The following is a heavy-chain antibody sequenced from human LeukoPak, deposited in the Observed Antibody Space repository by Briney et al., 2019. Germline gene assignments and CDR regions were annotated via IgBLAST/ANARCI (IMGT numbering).Heavy chain of an antibody. J-gene: IGHJ4*02. CDR2: ISSSSSYI. V-gene: IGHV3-21*01. D-gene: IGHD6-19*01. Sequence: GGSLRLSCAATGFTFSSYSMNWVRQAPGKGLEWVSSISSSSSYIYYADSVKGRFTISRDNAKNSLYLQMNSPRAEDTAVYYCARDDLAVAGMGLDWGQGTLVTVSS. CDR3: ARDDLAVAGMGLD. CDR1: GFTFSSYS.